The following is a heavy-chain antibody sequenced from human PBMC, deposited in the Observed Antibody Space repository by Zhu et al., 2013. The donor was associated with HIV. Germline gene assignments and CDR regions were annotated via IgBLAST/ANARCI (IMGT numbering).Heavy chain of an antibody. D-gene: IGHD3-9*01. CDR1: GYTFTSYG. Sequence: QVQLVQSGAEVKKPGASVKVSCKASGYTFTSYGISWVRQAPGQGLEWMGWISAYNGNTNYAQKLQGRVTMTTDTSTSTAYMELRSLRSDDTAVYYCARDRTGSDGLEASYYYYYGMDVWGQGTTVTVSS. V-gene: IGHV1-18*01. CDR2: ISAYNGNT. CDR3: ARDRTGSDGLEASYYYYYGMDV. J-gene: IGHJ6*02.